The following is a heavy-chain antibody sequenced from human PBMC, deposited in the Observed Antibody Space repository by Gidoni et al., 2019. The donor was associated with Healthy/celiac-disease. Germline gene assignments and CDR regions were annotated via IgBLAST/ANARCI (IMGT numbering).Heavy chain of an antibody. Sequence: QVQLQQWGAGLFKPPETLSLTCAVYGGSFSGYFWSWIRQPPGKGLEWIGEINHSGSTNYNPSLKSRVTISVDTSKNQFSLKLSSVTAADTAVYYCASVVGYCSSTSCYRGRGYGMDVWGQGTTVTVSS. CDR1: GGSFSGYF. J-gene: IGHJ6*02. CDR2: INHSGST. V-gene: IGHV4-34*01. D-gene: IGHD2-2*01. CDR3: ASVVGYCSSTSCYRGRGYGMDV.